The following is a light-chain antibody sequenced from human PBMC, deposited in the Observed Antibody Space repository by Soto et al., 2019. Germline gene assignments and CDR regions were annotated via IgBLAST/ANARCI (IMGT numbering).Light chain of an antibody. Sequence: QSALTQPRSVSGSPGQSVTISCSGTSSDVGGYDYVSWCQQHPGKAPKLVIYDVTKRPSGVPDRFSGSKSGNTASLTISGLQAEDEADYYCCSYAGTYTNYVFGTGTKVTVL. V-gene: IGLV2-11*01. CDR1: SSDVGGYDY. J-gene: IGLJ1*01. CDR2: DVT. CDR3: CSYAGTYTNYV.